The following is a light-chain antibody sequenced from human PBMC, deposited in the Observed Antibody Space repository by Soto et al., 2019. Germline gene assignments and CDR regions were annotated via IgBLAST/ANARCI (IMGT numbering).Light chain of an antibody. V-gene: IGLV2-8*01. J-gene: IGLJ1*01. CDR3: SSYAGSYNFV. CDR2: EVS. Sequence: VLAQPPSASVFPGQSVIISCTGTSSDVGGYNSVSWYQQYPGKAPKLMTYEVSKRPSGVPDRFSGSKSGNTASLTVSGLQAEDEADYYCSSYAGSYNFVFGTGTKVTVL. CDR1: SSDVGGYNS.